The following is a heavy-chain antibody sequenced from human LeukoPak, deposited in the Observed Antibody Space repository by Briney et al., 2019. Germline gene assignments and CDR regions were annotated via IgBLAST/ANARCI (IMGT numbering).Heavy chain of an antibody. CDR1: GFTFSSYG. D-gene: IGHD4-11*01. J-gene: IGHJ6*03. CDR2: IRYDGSNK. Sequence: GGSLRLSCAASGFTFSSYGMHWVRQAPGKGLEWVAFIRYDGSNKYYADSVKGRFTISRDNSKNTLYLQMNSLRAEDTAVYYCAKVGGEGLAVTTLKLGYYYMDVWGKGTTVTVSS. CDR3: AKVGGEGLAVTTLKLGYYYMDV. V-gene: IGHV3-30*02.